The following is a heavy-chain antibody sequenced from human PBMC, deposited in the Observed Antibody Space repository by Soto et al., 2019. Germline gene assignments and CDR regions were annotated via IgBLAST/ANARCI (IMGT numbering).Heavy chain of an antibody. CDR1: GFTFTSYG. J-gene: IGHJ4*02. V-gene: IGHV1-18*04. CDR3: ARRVGHDY. CDR2: ISAYNGNT. D-gene: IGHD2-2*01. Sequence: GGSLRLSCAASGFTFTSYGISWVRQAPGQGLEWMGWISAYNGNTNYAQKLQGRVTMTTDTSTSTAYMELRSLRSDDTAVYYCARRVGHDYWGQGTLVTVSS.